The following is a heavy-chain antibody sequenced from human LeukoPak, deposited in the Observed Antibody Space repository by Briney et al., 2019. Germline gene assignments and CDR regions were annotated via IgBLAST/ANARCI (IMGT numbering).Heavy chain of an antibody. D-gene: IGHD2-15*01. J-gene: IGHJ5*02. CDR2: INPNSGST. V-gene: IGHV1-2*06. Sequence: ASVKVSCKAAGYTFTGYYMFWVRQAPGQGLEWMGRINPNSGSTNYAQKFQGRVTMTRDTSISTAYMELSRLRSDDTAVYYCARGYCSGGSCYSVENWFDPWGQGTLVTVSS. CDR3: ARGYCSGGSCYSVENWFDP. CDR1: GYTFTGYY.